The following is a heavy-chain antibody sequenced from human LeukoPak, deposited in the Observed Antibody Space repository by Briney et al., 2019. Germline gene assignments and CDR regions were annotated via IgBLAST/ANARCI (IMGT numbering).Heavy chain of an antibody. V-gene: IGHV4-34*01. CDR2: INHSGST. D-gene: IGHD3-10*01. Sequence: SETLSLTCAVYGGSFSGYYWSWIRQPPGKGLEWIGEINHSGSTNYNPSLKSRVTISVDTSKNQFSLKLSSVTAADTAVYYCXXXXRXXYGSGSYSHYYYGMDVWGQGTTVTVSS. CDR3: XXXXRXXYGSGSYSHYYYGMDV. J-gene: IGHJ6*02. CDR1: GGSFSGYY.